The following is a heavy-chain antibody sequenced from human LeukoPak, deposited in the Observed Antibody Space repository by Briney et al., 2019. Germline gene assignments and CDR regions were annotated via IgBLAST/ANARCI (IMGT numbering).Heavy chain of an antibody. D-gene: IGHD2-8*01. CDR3: ARVPIEWSNLYFDY. CDR2: INPNTGAT. V-gene: IGHV1-2*02. Sequence: ASVTVSCTASGYTLSDYYVHWVRQAPGQGLEWMGMINPNTGATKTAQKFQGRVTMTGDTSINTASMELTSLTSGDAAVYYCARVPIEWSNLYFDYWGQGTHVTVSS. CDR1: GYTLSDYY. J-gene: IGHJ4*02.